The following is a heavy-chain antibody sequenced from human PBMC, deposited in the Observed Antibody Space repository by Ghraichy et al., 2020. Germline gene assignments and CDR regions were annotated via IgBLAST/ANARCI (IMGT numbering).Heavy chain of an antibody. V-gene: IGHV6-1*01. CDR1: GDSVSNNSAA. CDR2: TYYMSKWKN. Sequence: SQTLSLTCAISGDSVSNNSAAWNWIRQSPSGGLEWLGRTYYMSKWKNDYAESLRSRITISADSSKNHFSLHLKSVTPEDTAVYFCVREGNPSPFDYWGQGTLVTVSS. J-gene: IGHJ4*02. CDR3: VREGNPSPFDY.